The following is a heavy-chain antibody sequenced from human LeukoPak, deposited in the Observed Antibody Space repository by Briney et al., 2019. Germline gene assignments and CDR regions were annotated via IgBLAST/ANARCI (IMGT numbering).Heavy chain of an antibody. V-gene: IGHV4-59*08. D-gene: IGHD4-17*01. CDR1: GGSISSYY. CDR2: IYYSGST. Sequence: KPSETLSLTCTVSGGSISSYYWSWIRQPPGKGLEWIGYIYYSGSTNYNPSLKSRVTISVDTSKDQFSLKVNSVTAADTAVYYCARQDGDYSIDYWGQGTLVTVSS. CDR3: ARQDGDYSIDY. J-gene: IGHJ4*02.